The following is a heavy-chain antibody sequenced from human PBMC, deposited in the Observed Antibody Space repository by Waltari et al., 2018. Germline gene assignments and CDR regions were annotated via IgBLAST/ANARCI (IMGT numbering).Heavy chain of an antibody. Sequence: EVQVVESGGGLVQRGGSLRLSCTPSGGPFSPHWVHWVRQIPGKGLMWVSVVKLDGSTTRFADPVKGRFTISRDNARNAVHLQMNSLRADDTAVYFCGTLEAVASWGQGTLVTVSS. V-gene: IGHV3-74*01. J-gene: IGHJ5*02. CDR2: VKLDGSTT. CDR3: GTLEAVAS. CDR1: GGPFSPHW.